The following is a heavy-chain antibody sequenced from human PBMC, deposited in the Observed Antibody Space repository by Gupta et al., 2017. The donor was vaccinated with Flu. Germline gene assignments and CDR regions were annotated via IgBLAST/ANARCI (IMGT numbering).Heavy chain of an antibody. CDR2: ISPDIGDT. CDR1: EYIFLYHPHYY. J-gene: IGHJ4*02. CDR3: VRVSIGGYFDY. Sequence: QVQLVQSGAEVREPGASVKVSYRASEYIFLYHPHYYIHWVRRTPGQGLEWMGWISPDIGDTYYAQKFKDRVTLTRDTSINTVYMELRRLAAGDTAIYTCVRVSIGGYFDYWGQGTLIAVSS. D-gene: IGHD3-22*01. V-gene: IGHV1-2*02.